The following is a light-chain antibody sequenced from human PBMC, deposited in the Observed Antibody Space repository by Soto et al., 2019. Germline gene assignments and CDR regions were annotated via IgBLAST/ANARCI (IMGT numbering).Light chain of an antibody. Sequence: DIQMTQSPSTLSASVGGRVTITCRASQSVGTWVAWYQQKPGKAPKLLIYGASNLESGVPSRSSGSGSGKEFTLTITTPQPDDFATYFCQHYRSNTWSFGSG. CDR1: QSVGTW. J-gene: IGKJ5*01. CDR3: QHYRSNTWS. V-gene: IGKV1-5*01. CDR2: GAS.